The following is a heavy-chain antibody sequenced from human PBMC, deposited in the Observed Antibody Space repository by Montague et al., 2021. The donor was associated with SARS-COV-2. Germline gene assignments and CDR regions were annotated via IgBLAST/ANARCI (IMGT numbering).Heavy chain of an antibody. CDR1: GDSVSSNRAA. Sequence: CPISGDSVSSNRAAWNWIRQSPSRGLEWLGRTYYRSKWYNEYAVSVNSRITINPDTSKNQFSLQVNSVTPEDTAVHYCARGADRYYFYGMDVWGQGTTVTVSS. J-gene: IGHJ6*02. V-gene: IGHV6-1*01. CDR2: TYYRSKWYN. D-gene: IGHD6-19*01. CDR3: ARGADRYYFYGMDV.